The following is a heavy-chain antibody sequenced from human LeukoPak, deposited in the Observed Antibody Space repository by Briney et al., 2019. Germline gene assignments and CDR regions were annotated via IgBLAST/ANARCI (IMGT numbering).Heavy chain of an antibody. CDR1: GGSFSGYY. CDR3: AVGYCSGGSCYGVDY. V-gene: IGHV4-34*01. CDR2: INHSGST. Sequence: PSETLSLTCAVYGGSFSGYYWSWIRQPPGKGLEWIGEINHSGSTNYNPSLKSRVTMSVDTSKNQFSLKLSSVTAADTAVYYCAVGYCSGGSCYGVDYWGQGTLVTVSS. D-gene: IGHD2-15*01. J-gene: IGHJ4*02.